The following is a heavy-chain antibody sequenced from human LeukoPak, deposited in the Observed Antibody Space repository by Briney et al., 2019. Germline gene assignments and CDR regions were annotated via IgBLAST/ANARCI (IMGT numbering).Heavy chain of an antibody. V-gene: IGHV5-51*01. CDR3: ARHAGYCTGGKCYSFYYFDY. CDR2: IHPGDSDT. CDR1: GSTFTNYC. J-gene: IGHJ4*02. D-gene: IGHD2-15*01. Sequence: GGSLQISCKASGSTFTNYCIGWVRHPPGKGLKWMGSIHPGDSDTRYRTSFQGQVTMSVDESTSTAYLHWTSLKASDTAIYYCARHAGYCTGGKCYSFYYFDYWGQGTLVTVSS.